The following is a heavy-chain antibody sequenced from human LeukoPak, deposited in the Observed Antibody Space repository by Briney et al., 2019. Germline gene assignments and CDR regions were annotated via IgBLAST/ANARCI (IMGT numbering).Heavy chain of an antibody. CDR2: IYSNGNT. J-gene: IGHJ4*02. CDR1: GFIVSSKY. CDR3: ASIHPYDILTGYRFDC. Sequence: GGSLRLSCAASGFIVSSKYMSWVRQAPGKGLEWVSGIYSNGNTYYADPVKGRFTISRDNAKNSLYLQMNSLRAEDTAVYYCASIHPYDILTGYRFDCWGQGTLVTVSS. V-gene: IGHV3-53*01. D-gene: IGHD3-9*01.